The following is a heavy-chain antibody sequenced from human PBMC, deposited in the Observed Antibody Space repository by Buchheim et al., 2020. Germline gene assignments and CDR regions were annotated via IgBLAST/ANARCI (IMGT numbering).Heavy chain of an antibody. D-gene: IGHD3-16*01. V-gene: IGHV3-7*01. Sequence: EVQVVESGGGLVQPGRSLRLSCAASGFTFSRYWMSWVRQAPGKGLEWVANINPDGSEMFYVDSVKGRFLVSRDYSEHSVFLHMNSLRAEDTAVYYCVRDLYSGADSWGQG. CDR1: GFTFSRYW. CDR3: VRDLYSGADS. J-gene: IGHJ4*02. CDR2: INPDGSEM.